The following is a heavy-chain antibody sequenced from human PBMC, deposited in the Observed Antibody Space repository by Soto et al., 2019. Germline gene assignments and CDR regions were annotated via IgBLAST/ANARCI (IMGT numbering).Heavy chain of an antibody. Sequence: SVKVSCKASGGTFSSYAISWVRQAPGQGLEWMGGIIPIFGTANYAQKFQGRVTITADESTSTAYMELSGLRSEDTAVYYCARDVPPRYDYSNYVAFDIWGQGTMVTVSS. D-gene: IGHD4-4*01. CDR2: IIPIFGTA. CDR1: GGTFSSYA. J-gene: IGHJ3*02. V-gene: IGHV1-69*13. CDR3: ARDVPPRYDYSNYVAFDI.